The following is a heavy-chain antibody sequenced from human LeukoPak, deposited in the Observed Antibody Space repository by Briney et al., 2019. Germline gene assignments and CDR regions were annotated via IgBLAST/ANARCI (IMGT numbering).Heavy chain of an antibody. D-gene: IGHD1-26*01. CDR2: IRYDGSNK. V-gene: IGHV3-30*02. J-gene: IGHJ4*02. Sequence: PGGSLRLSCAASGFTFSSYGMHWVRQAPGKGLEWVAFIRYDGSNKYYADSVKGRFTISRDNSKNTLYLQMNSLRAEDTAVYYCAKGDTTWELPHDYWGKGTLVTVSS. CDR1: GFTFSSYG. CDR3: AKGDTTWELPHDY.